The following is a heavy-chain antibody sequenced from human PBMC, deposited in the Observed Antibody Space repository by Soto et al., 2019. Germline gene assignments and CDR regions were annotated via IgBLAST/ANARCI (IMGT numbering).Heavy chain of an antibody. CDR2: INHSGST. Sequence: QVQLQQWGAGLLKPSETLYLTCAVYGGSFSGYYWSWIRQPPGTGLEWIGEINHSGSTNYNPSLKSRVAISVDTSKNQFSLKLSSVTAADTAVYYCASSGSESEYYFNYWGQGTLVTVS. CDR1: GGSFSGYY. CDR3: ASSGSESEYYFNY. D-gene: IGHD3-10*01. V-gene: IGHV4-34*01. J-gene: IGHJ4*02.